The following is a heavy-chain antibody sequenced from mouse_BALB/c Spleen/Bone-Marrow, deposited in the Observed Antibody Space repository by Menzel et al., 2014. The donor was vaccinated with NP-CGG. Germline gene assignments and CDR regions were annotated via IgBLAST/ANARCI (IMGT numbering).Heavy chain of an antibody. D-gene: IGHD6-1*01. CDR3: ARASWDY. CDR2: ILPGSGST. CDR1: GYTFSSYW. J-gene: IGHJ4*01. Sequence: QVQLKESGAELMKPGASVKISCKATGYTFSSYWIEWVKQRPEHGLEWIGEILPGSGSTNYNEKFKGKATFAADTSSNTAYMQRSSRTAEDSAVYYCARASWDYWGQGTSVTVSS. V-gene: IGHV1-9*01.